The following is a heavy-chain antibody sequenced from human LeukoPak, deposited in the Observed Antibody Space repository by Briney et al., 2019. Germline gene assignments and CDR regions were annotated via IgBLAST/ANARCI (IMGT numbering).Heavy chain of an antibody. CDR3: ARDPGANYFDY. D-gene: IGHD7-27*01. J-gene: IGHJ4*02. V-gene: IGHV1-2*02. CDR1: GYIFTSYY. Sequence: ASVKVSCKASGYIFTSYYIHWVRQAPGHGLEWMGWTNPNNGGTNYAQKFKGRVTMTRDTSISTAYMELNRLRSDDTAVYYCARDPGANYFDYWGQGTLVTVSS. CDR2: TNPNNGGT.